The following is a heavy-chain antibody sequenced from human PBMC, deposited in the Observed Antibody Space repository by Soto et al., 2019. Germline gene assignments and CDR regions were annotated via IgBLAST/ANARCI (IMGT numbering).Heavy chain of an antibody. CDR3: AKGHSEYPRTSFEFVL. J-gene: IGHJ4*02. D-gene: IGHD3-16*01. CDR1: GFTFDDYA. CDR2: ISWNSGTE. V-gene: IGHV3-9*01. Sequence: EVQLVESGGGLVQPGRSLRLSCAASGFTFDDYAMHWVRQAPGKGLEWVSVISWNSGTEAYADSVKGRFTISRDNANNSLYMQMSSRRPEDTAVYYCAKGHSEYPRTSFEFVLWGQGTLITVSS.